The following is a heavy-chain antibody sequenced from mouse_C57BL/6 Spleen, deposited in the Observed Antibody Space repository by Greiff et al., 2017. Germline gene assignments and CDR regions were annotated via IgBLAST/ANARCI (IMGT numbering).Heavy chain of an antibody. J-gene: IGHJ2*01. Sequence: VQLLQSGAELVKPGASVKLSCTASGFNIKDYYMHWVKQRTEQGLEWIGRIDPEDGETTSAPTFQGKAPITADTSSNTAYLQRSSLTSEDTAVYYCVKRGDYFDYWGQGTTRTVSS. CDR1: GFNIKDYY. CDR3: VKRGDYFDY. CDR2: IDPEDGET. V-gene: IGHV14-2*01.